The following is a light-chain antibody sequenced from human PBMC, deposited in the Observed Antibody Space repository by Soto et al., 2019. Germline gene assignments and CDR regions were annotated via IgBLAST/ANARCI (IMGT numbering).Light chain of an antibody. V-gene: IGKV3-15*01. Sequence: EIVMTQSPVTLSLSPGERATLSCRASQTISYNLAWYQQKPGQPPRLLIYGASTRATGIPARFSGSGSGTEYTLTISSLQSEDIAVYYCQQYNYWPPVTFGGGTRVEI. CDR3: QQYNYWPPVT. J-gene: IGKJ4*01. CDR2: GAS. CDR1: QTISYN.